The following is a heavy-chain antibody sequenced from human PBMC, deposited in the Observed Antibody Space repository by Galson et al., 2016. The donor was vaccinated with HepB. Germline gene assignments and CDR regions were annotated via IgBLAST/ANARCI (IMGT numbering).Heavy chain of an antibody. CDR3: ARIFDHIWGSYRWFDY. J-gene: IGHJ4*02. Sequence: TLSLTCTVSGVSISSGGYYWSWIRQHPGKGLEWIGYIYHTGNTYYNPSLKSRVTLSVDTSKNQFSLKLSSVTAADTAVYYCARIFDHIWGSYRWFDYWGQGTLVTVSS. CDR1: GVSISSGGYY. V-gene: IGHV4-31*03. CDR2: IYHTGNT. D-gene: IGHD3-16*02.